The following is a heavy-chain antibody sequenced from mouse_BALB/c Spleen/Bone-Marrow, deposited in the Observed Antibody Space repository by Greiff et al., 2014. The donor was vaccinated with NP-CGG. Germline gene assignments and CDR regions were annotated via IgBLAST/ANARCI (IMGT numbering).Heavy chain of an antibody. D-gene: IGHD2-2*01. CDR2: KSYSGST. Sequence: EVKLMESGPGLVKPSQSLSLTCTATGYSITSDYVWYWIRRFPGNKLEWMGYKSYSGSTSYNPSLKSRISITRDTSKNQFFLQLNSVTTEDTATYYCARLGLHDGYFDVWGAGTTVTVSS. CDR1: GYSITSDYV. CDR3: ARLGLHDGYFDV. J-gene: IGHJ1*01. V-gene: IGHV3-2*02.